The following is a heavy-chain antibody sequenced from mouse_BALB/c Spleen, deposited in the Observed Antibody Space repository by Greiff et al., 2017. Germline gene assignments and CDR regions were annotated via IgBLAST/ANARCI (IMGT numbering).Heavy chain of an antibody. CDR2: ISDGGSYT. Sequence: EVQVVESGGGLVKPGGSLKLSCAASGFTFSDYYMYWVRQTPEKRLEWVATISDGGSYTYYPDSVKGRFTISRDNAKNNLYLQMSSLKSEDTAMYYCARGGTTAYWYFDVWGAGTTVTVSS. D-gene: IGHD1-2*01. CDR1: GFTFSDYY. CDR3: ARGGTTAYWYFDV. J-gene: IGHJ1*01. V-gene: IGHV5-4*02.